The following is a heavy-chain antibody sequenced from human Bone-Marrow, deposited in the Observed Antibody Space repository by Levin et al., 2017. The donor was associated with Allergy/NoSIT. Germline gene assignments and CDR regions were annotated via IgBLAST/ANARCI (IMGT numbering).Heavy chain of an antibody. Sequence: LSLTCVDSGFTFANAWMNWVRQAPGKGLEWVGRIKSRSDGETTDYAAPVKGRFTVSRDDSKNTLYLQMNGLKIEDTAIYYCATEVHCTDGLCYPDSWGQGTLLTVSS. CDR3: ATEVHCTDGLCYPDS. J-gene: IGHJ4*02. CDR2: IKSRSDGETT. CDR1: GFTFANAW. V-gene: IGHV3-15*07. D-gene: IGHD2-8*01.